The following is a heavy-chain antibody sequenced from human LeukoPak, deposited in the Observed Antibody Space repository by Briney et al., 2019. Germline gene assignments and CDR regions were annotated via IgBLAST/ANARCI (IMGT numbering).Heavy chain of an antibody. D-gene: IGHD3-10*01. V-gene: IGHV6-1*01. J-gene: IGHJ5*02. Sequence: SQTLSLTCAISGDSVSSNSAAWNWIRQSPSSGLEWLGRTYYRSKWYNDYAVSVKSRITINPDTSKNQFSLQLNSVTPEDTAVYYCARGYQWGSGSYYSNWFDPWGQGTLVTVSS. CDR1: GDSVSSNSAA. CDR2: TYYRSKWYN. CDR3: ARGYQWGSGSYYSNWFDP.